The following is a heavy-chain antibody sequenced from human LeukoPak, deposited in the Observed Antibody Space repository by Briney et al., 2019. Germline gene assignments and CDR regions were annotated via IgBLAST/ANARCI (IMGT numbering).Heavy chain of an antibody. J-gene: IGHJ4*02. Sequence: PGRSLRLSCAASGFTFSSYAMHWVRQAPGKGLEWVAIISHDGSNKYYADSVKGRFTISRDNSKNTLYLQMNSLRAEDMAVYYCASPLDGYSYGFDYWGQGTLVTVSS. CDR1: GFTFSSYA. V-gene: IGHV3-30*04. D-gene: IGHD5-18*01. CDR2: ISHDGSNK. CDR3: ASPLDGYSYGFDY.